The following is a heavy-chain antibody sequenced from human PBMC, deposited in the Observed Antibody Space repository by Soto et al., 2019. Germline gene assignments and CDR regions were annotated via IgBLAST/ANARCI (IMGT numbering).Heavy chain of an antibody. D-gene: IGHD1-7*01. Sequence: GGSLRLSCAPSGLTFSNYAMSWVRQAPGGGLEWVSSMSGSSSTTYYADSVRGRFTISRDRSKNTLYLQMSSLRAEDTALYYCAKNQERELPRVIDFWGQGTLVTVSS. J-gene: IGHJ4*02. CDR2: MSGSSSTT. V-gene: IGHV3-23*01. CDR1: GLTFSNYA. CDR3: AKNQERELPRVIDF.